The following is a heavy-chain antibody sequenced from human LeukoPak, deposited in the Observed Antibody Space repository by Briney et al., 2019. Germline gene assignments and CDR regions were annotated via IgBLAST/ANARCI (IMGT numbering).Heavy chain of an antibody. V-gene: IGHV3-23*01. CDR2: ISGSGGST. J-gene: IGHJ4*02. D-gene: IGHD1-20*01. Sequence: PGGTLRLSCLVSGFTYSTYGMSWVRQAPGKGLEWVSSISGSGGSTYYADSVKGRFTISRDNSKSTLYLQMNSLRAEDTAVYYCAKEYQEDNSYFDYWGQGTLVTVSS. CDR1: GFTYSTYG. CDR3: AKEYQEDNSYFDY.